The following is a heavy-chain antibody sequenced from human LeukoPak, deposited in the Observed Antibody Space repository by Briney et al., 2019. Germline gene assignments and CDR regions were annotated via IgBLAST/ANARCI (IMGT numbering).Heavy chain of an antibody. V-gene: IGHV1-46*01. J-gene: IGHJ4*02. D-gene: IGHD2-21*01. CDR2: INPSGGST. Sequence: ASVKVSCKASGYTFTSYYMHWVRQAPGQGLEWMGIINPSGGSTSYAQKFQGRVTMTRDTSISTAYMELSRLRSDDTAVYYCARESIHDYWGQGTLVTVSS. CDR1: GYTFTSYY. CDR3: ARESIHDY.